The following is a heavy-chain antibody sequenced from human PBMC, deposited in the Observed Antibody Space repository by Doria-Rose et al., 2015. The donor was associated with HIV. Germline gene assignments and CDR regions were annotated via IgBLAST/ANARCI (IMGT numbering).Heavy chain of an antibody. D-gene: IGHD6-13*01. CDR2: IFSDHER. Sequence: QVTLKESGPVLVKPTETLTLTCTVSGVSLSSPGMGVSWIRQPPGKALEWLANIFSDHERSYKLSRKSRLTISRCTAKSQVVLTMTDMDPVDTATYYCARIKSSRWYHKYYIDFWGQGTLVIVSA. V-gene: IGHV2-26*01. J-gene: IGHJ4*02. CDR3: ARIKSSRWYHKYYIDF. CDR1: GVSLSSPGMG.